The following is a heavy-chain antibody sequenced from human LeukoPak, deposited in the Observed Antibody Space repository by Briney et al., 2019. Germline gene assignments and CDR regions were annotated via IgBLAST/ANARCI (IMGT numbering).Heavy chain of an antibody. J-gene: IGHJ6*03. V-gene: IGHV1-2*02. D-gene: IGHD6-19*01. CDR2: INPNSGDT. Sequence: ASVKVSCKASGYTFTSYGISWVRQAPGQGLEWMGWINPNSGDTNYAQKFQGRVTMTRDTSISTAYMELSRPRSDDTALYYCARGVAGTYYYYYMDVWGKGTTVTVSS. CDR1: GYTFTSYG. CDR3: ARGVAGTYYYYYMDV.